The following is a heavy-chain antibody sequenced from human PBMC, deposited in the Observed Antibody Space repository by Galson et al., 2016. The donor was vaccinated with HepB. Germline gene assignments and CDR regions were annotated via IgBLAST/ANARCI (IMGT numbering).Heavy chain of an antibody. J-gene: IGHJ4*02. CDR3: AKGSPWYTSGWDFDY. V-gene: IGHV3-30*18. Sequence: SLRLSCAGSGFDFRTFGMHWVRQAPGKGLHWVAFVSNDGSNQYFGDSVMGRFTISRDNSKNILYLQMNSLKSEDTAMYFCAKGSPWYTSGWDFDYLGQGTLVTVSS. CDR1: GFDFRTFG. CDR2: VSNDGSNQ. D-gene: IGHD6-19*01.